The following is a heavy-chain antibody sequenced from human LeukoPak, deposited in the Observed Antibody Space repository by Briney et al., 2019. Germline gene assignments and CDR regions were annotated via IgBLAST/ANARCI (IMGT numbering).Heavy chain of an antibody. CDR1: GGSISSGDYY. CDR3: ARGNDSSGRYRPRRYYMDV. Sequence: PSETLSLTCTVSGGSISSGDYYWSWIRQPPGKGLEWIGYIYYSGSTYYNPSLKSRVTISVDTSKNQFSLKLSSVTAADTAVYYCARGNDSSGRYRPRRYYMDVWAKGPRSPSP. CDR2: IYYSGST. D-gene: IGHD3-22*01. V-gene: IGHV4-30-4*08. J-gene: IGHJ6*03.